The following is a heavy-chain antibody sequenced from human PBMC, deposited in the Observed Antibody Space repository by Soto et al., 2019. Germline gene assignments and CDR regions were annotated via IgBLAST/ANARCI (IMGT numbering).Heavy chain of an antibody. CDR2: ISYDGSNK. CDR1: GFTFSSYA. Sequence: GGSLRLSCAASGFTFSSYAMHWVRQAPGKGLEWVAVISYDGSNKYYADSVKGRFTISRDNSKNTLYLQMNSLRAEDTAVYYCARIGCSSTSCYLHPQNWFDPWGQGTLVTVSS. V-gene: IGHV3-30-3*01. J-gene: IGHJ5*02. CDR3: ARIGCSSTSCYLHPQNWFDP. D-gene: IGHD2-2*01.